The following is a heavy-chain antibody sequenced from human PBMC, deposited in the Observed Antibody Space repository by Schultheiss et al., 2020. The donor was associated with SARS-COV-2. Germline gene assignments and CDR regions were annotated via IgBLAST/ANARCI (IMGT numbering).Heavy chain of an antibody. CDR2: IKQDGSEK. D-gene: IGHD3-22*01. CDR1: GFTFSSYW. CDR3: ARAASSGYYGVSFDY. J-gene: IGHJ4*02. V-gene: IGHV3-7*03. Sequence: GESLKISCAASGFTFSSYWMSWVRQAPGKGLEWVANIKQDGSEKYYVDSVKGRFTISRDNAKNSLYLQMNSLRAEDTAVYYCARAASSGYYGVSFDYWGQGTLVTVSS.